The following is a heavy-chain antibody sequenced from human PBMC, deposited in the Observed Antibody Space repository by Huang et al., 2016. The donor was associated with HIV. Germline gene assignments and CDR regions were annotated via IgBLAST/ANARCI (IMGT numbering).Heavy chain of an antibody. J-gene: IGHJ6*02. CDR2: VNDSGAT. CDR1: GGSFTGNY. Sequence: QMQLQQRGAGLLKPSETLSLTCGVSGGSFTGNYLTWIRQAPGKGLEGIGEVNDSGATNYQPSLNGRVTISLDKSNRELSLNLRSVTAADTAVYYCARQWTILEWLLGLDVWGQGTTVIVSS. D-gene: IGHD3-3*01. CDR3: ARQWTILEWLLGLDV. V-gene: IGHV4-34*02.